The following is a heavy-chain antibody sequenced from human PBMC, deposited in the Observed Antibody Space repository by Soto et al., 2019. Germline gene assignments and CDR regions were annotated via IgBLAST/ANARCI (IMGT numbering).Heavy chain of an antibody. V-gene: IGHV3-48*03. CDR2: ISSSGTII. CDR3: AGGVMYSGSYQD. J-gene: IGHJ4*02. D-gene: IGHD1-26*01. Sequence: EVQLVESGGGLVQPGGSLRLSCAASGITFSNYEMAWVRQAPGKGLEWVSYISSSGTIIVYADSVKGRFTISRDNAKNSLYLQMNSLTAEDTAVYYCAGGVMYSGSYQDWGQGTLVTVSS. CDR1: GITFSNYE.